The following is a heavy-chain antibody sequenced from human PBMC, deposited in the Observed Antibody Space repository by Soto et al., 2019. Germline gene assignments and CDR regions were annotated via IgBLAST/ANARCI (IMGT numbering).Heavy chain of an antibody. V-gene: IGHV4-59*08. CDR2: TDYSGNT. J-gene: IGHJ4*02. D-gene: IGHD6-19*01. CDR1: SDSISSYY. CDR3: ARAVGDPLYYLDY. Sequence: QVQLQESGPGLVRPSETLSLTCTVSSDSISSYYWLWIRQSPGKGLEWIGYTDYSGNTNYNPSLKSRVTISGDTSENHFSLRLSSVTSADTAVYYCARAVGDPLYYLDYWGQGTLVTVAS.